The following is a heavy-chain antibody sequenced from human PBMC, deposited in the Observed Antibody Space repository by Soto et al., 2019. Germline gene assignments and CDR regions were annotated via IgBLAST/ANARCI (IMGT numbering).Heavy chain of an antibody. CDR1: GGSISSYY. CDR2: IYYSGST. V-gene: IGHV4-59*01. CDR3: ARGGYNWNSYTYWYFDL. D-gene: IGHD1-20*01. J-gene: IGHJ2*01. Sequence: SETLSLTCTVSGGSISSYYWSWIRQHPGKGLEWIGYIYYSGSTNYNPSLKSRVTISVDTSKNQFSLKLSSVTAADTAVYYCARGGYNWNSYTYWYFDLWGRGTLVTVS.